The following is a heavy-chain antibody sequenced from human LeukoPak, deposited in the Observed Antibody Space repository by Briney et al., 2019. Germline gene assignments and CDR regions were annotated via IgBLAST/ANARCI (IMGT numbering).Heavy chain of an antibody. CDR3: ARDRGTTPKYYYGTDV. J-gene: IGHJ6*02. CDR1: GFTFSSYA. D-gene: IGHD2-2*01. V-gene: IGHV3-30*03. Sequence: PGRSLRLSCAASGFTFSSYALHWVRQAPGRGLEWVALISYDESDKYYADFVKGRFAISRDNFKNTLYLQMNSLRAEDTAVYYCARDRGTTPKYYYGTDVWGQGTTVAASS. CDR2: ISYDESDK.